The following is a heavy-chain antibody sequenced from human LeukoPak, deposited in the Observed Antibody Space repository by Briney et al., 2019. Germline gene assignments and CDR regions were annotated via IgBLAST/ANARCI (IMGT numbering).Heavy chain of an antibody. J-gene: IGHJ4*02. CDR2: IYTSGST. V-gene: IGHV4-61*02. CDR3: AREYDFWSGYQAY. CDR1: GGSISSGSYY. D-gene: IGHD3-3*01. Sequence: PSETLSLTCTVSGGSISSGSYYWSWTRQPAGKGLEWIGRIYTSGSTNYNPSLKSRVTISVDTSKNQFSLKLSSVTAADTAVYYCAREYDFWSGYQAYWGQGTLVTVSS.